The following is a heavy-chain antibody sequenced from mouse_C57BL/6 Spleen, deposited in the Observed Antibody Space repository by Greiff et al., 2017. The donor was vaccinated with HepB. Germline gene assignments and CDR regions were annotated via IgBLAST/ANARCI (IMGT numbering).Heavy chain of an antibody. Sequence: VQLVESGPELVKPGASVKISCKASGYAFSSSWMNWVKQRPGKGLEWIGRIYPGDGDTNYNGKFKGKATLTADKSSSTAYMQLSSLTSEDSAVYFCARGGLWGMDYWGQGTSVTVSS. CDR3: ARGGLWGMDY. V-gene: IGHV1-82*01. CDR2: IYPGDGDT. J-gene: IGHJ4*01. D-gene: IGHD1-1*02. CDR1: GYAFSSSW.